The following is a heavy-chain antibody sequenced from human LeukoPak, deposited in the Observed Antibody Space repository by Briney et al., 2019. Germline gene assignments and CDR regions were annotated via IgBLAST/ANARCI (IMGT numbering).Heavy chain of an antibody. CDR2: INHSGST. J-gene: IGHJ2*01. Sequence: TSETLSLTCAVYGGSFSGYYWNWIRQPPGKGLEWIGEINHSGSTNYNPSLKSRVTISVDTSKNQFSLRLSSVTAADTAVYYCARGFLPGYSRGYFDLWGRGTLVTVSS. D-gene: IGHD5-18*01. CDR1: GGSFSGYY. V-gene: IGHV4-34*01. CDR3: ARGFLPGYSRGYFDL.